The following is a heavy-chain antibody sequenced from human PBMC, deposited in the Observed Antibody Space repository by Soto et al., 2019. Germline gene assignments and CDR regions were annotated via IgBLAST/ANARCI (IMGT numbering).Heavy chain of an antibody. D-gene: IGHD6-13*01. CDR3: ARVSSSWSSDY. CDR2: INAGNGNI. V-gene: IGHV1-3*01. J-gene: IGHJ4*02. Sequence: ASVKVSCKASGYIFTNYAFHWVRQAPGHRLEWMGWINAGNGNIKYSQNFQGRVTITRDTSASTAYMELSSLRSEDTAVYYCARVSSSWSSDYWGQGTLVTVSS. CDR1: GYIFTNYA.